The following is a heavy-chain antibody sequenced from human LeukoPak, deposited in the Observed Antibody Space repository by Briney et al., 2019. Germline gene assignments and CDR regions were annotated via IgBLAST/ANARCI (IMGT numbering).Heavy chain of an antibody. CDR2: ILPYFGTA. D-gene: IGHD6-19*01. J-gene: IGHJ6*02. CDR3: VRCGIAVAGGTSSYYHYGMDV. Sequence: GPSVKVSCKASGRTLSTHGTSGVRQARGQGREWMGEILPYFGTAKYAQKFQGRVTRTADEAPTTAYQELISLRYGDTAVYYCVRCGIAVAGGTSSYYHYGMDVWGQGTTVTV. V-gene: IGHV1-69*13. CDR1: GRTLSTHG.